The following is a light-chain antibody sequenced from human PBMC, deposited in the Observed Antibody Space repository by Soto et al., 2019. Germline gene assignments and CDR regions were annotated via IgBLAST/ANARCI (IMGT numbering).Light chain of an antibody. CDR1: QGIGNA. J-gene: IGKJ1*01. CDR2: AAS. CDR3: QQSYSTPWT. Sequence: DIQMTQSPSSLSASVGDRVTITCRASQGIGNALGWYQQKPGKAPKLLIYAASSLQSGVPSRFSGSGSGTDFTLTISSLQPEDFATYYCQQSYSTPWTFGQGTKVDIK. V-gene: IGKV1-39*01.